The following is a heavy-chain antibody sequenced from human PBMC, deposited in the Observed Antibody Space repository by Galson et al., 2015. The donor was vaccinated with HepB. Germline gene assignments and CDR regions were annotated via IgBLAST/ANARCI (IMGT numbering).Heavy chain of an antibody. Sequence: QSGAEVKKPGESLKISCKASGYTFTSYYMHWVRQAPGQGLEWMGIINPSGGSTSYAQRLQGRVTMTRDTSTSTVYMELSSLRSEDTAVYYCARSTATDYWGQGTLVTVSS. CDR3: ARSTATDY. CDR1: GYTFTSYY. D-gene: IGHD4-11*01. V-gene: IGHV1-46*04. CDR2: INPSGGST. J-gene: IGHJ4*02.